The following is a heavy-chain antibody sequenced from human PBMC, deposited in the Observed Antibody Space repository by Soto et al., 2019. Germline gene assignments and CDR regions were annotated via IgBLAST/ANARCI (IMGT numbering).Heavy chain of an antibody. V-gene: IGHV1-18*01. CDR3: ARQGSWPYYYYGLDV. J-gene: IGHJ6*02. CDR2: ISTYNGDT. D-gene: IGHD1-26*01. CDR1: GYTFTTSG. Sequence: QVQLVQSGPEVRKPGASVKVSCEASGYTFTTSGISWVRQVPGQGLEWMGWISTYNGDTNSAQNFQGRVLMTAATSTGTAYMELVSLKSDVTAVYYCARQGSWPYYYYGLDVWGQGTIVTVSS.